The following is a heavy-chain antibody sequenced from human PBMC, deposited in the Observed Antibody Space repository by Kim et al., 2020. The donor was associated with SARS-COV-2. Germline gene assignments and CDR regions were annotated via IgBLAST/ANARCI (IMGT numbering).Heavy chain of an antibody. CDR1: GVSITNYY. CDR2: IFHTGRT. D-gene: IGHD3-22*01. Sequence: SETLSLTCSVSGVSITNYYWSWIRQPPGKGLEWIGHIFHTGRTTYNPSLKSRVTISVDVSKNHFSLKLSSVTAADTAKYYCARQYYDSSGPYFDYWCQGTLAPVSS. V-gene: IGHV4-59*08. CDR3: ARQYYDSSGPYFDY. J-gene: IGHJ4*02.